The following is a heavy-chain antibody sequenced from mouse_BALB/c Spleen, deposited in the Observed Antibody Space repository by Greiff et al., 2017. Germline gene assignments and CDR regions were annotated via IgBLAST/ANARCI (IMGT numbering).Heavy chain of an antibody. J-gene: IGHJ2*01. D-gene: IGHD1-2*01. CDR1: GYTFSSYW. CDR3: ARDITTATYKNY. CDR2: ILPGSGST. V-gene: IGHV1-9*01. Sequence: VQLQQSGAELMKPGASVKISCKATGYTFSSYWIEWVKQRPGHGLEWIGEILPGSGSTNYNEKFKGKATFTADTSSNTAYMQLSSLTSEDSAVYYCARDITTATYKNYWGQGTTLTVSS.